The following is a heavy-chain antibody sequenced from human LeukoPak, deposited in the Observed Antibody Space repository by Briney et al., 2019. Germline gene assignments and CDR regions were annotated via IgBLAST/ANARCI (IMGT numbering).Heavy chain of an antibody. J-gene: IGHJ4*02. V-gene: IGHV4-59*08. CDR2: IYYGGST. D-gene: IGHD6-13*01. Sequence: PSETLSLTCTVAGGSISNYYWSWIRQPPGKGLEWIGYIYYGGSTNYNPSLKSRVTVSTHPSTHQFSLKLSSVPAADTAVYYCARHGIGAAAGYYFDYWGQGTLVTVSS. CDR3: ARHGIGAAAGYYFDY. CDR1: GGSISNYY.